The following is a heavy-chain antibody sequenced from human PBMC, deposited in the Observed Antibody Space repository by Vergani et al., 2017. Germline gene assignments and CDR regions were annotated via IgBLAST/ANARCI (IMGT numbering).Heavy chain of an antibody. CDR1: GFTFNSYA. CDR3: AKVCGSTSCPYGGGAFDV. J-gene: IGHJ3*01. V-gene: IGHV3-23*01. Sequence: QLLESGGGLIQPGGSLRLSCAASGFTFNSYAMTWVRQAPGKGLEWVSGINNNGGSTYYADSVKGRFTISRDNSKNTLYMQMTDLRADDKATYYCAKVCGSTSCPYGGGAFDVWGHGTMVTVSS. CDR2: INNNGGST. D-gene: IGHD2-2*01.